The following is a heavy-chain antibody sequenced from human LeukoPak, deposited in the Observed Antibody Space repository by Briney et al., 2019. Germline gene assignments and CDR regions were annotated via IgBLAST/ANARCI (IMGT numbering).Heavy chain of an antibody. V-gene: IGHV4-59*08. Sequence: SETLSLTCTVSGGSISSYYWSWIRQPPGKGLEWIGYIYYSGSTNYNPSLKSRVTISVDTSKNQFSLKLSSLTAADTAVYYSWRRRAYCSSTSCSMGYYYYGMDVWGQGTTVTVSS. CDR1: GGSISSYY. D-gene: IGHD2-2*01. CDR2: IYYSGST. J-gene: IGHJ6*02. CDR3: WRRRAYCSSTSCSMGYYYYGMDV.